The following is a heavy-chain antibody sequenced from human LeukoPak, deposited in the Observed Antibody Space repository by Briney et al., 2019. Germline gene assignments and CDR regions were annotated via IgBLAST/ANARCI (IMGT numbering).Heavy chain of an antibody. Sequence: ETLSLTCTVSGGSISSYYWSWIRQPPGKGLEWIGYIYYSGSTNYNPSLKSRITISVDTSKNQFSLKLSSVTAADTAVYYCARVGRWELLRTQAFDIWGQGTMVTVSS. CDR3: ARVGRWELLRTQAFDI. CDR2: IYYSGST. V-gene: IGHV4-59*01. D-gene: IGHD1-26*01. J-gene: IGHJ3*02. CDR1: GGSISSYY.